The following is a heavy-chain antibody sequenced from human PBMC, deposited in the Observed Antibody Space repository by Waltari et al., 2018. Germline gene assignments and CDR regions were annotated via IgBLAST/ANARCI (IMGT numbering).Heavy chain of an antibody. CDR3: ARYEGHCIGDFCYFPDAFDT. Sequence: EELLVESGGDLVQHGGARRLSGAASGLSLPAYWSGWVRQAPGKGLEWVANIKHDGSETNYVDSVKGRFTISRDNAKKSVYLQMNSLRADDTAIYFCARYEGHCIGDFCYFPDAFDTWGQGTMVTVSS. CDR2: IKHDGSET. V-gene: IGHV3-7*01. D-gene: IGHD2-8*02. CDR1: GLSLPAYW. J-gene: IGHJ3*02.